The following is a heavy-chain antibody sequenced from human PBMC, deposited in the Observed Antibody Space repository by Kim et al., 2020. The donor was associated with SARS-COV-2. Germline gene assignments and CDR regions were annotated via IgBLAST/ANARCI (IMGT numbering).Heavy chain of an antibody. D-gene: IGHD5-12*01. CDR3: ARQTSLSGNPRFDY. Sequence: SETLSLTCTVSGGFITGHYWSWIRQPPGKGLEWIGDIHHSGITNYNPSLESRVSISVGTSKTQFSLKLSSVTAADTAVYFCARQTSLSGNPRFDYWGQGT. J-gene: IGHJ4*02. CDR2: IHHSGIT. V-gene: IGHV4-59*11. CDR1: GGFITGHY.